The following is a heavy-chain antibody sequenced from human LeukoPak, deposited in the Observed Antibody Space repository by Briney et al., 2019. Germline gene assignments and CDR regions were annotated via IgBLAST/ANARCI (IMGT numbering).Heavy chain of an antibody. CDR1: GGTFSAYA. CDR3: ARGPVYYDSGSYYPLSR. Sequence: ASVKVSCKASGGTFSAYATSWVRQAPGRGLEWMGGIIPMYETTKYAQNFQGRVTITTDEATNTAYMELTSLRSDDTAVYHCARGPVYYDSGSYYPLSRWGQGTLITVSS. CDR2: IIPMYETT. V-gene: IGHV1-69*05. D-gene: IGHD3-22*01. J-gene: IGHJ4*02.